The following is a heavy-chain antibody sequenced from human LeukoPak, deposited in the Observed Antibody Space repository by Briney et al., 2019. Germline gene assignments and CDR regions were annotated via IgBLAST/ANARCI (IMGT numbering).Heavy chain of an antibody. CDR1: GYTFTDYY. V-gene: IGHV1-69-2*01. Sequence: GATVKISCEVSGYTFTDYYMHWVQQAPGKGLEWMGLVDPEDGETIYAEKFQGRVTITADTSTDTAYMELSSLRSEDTAVYYCATLSVLGRGNRNWFDPWGQGTLVTVSS. J-gene: IGHJ5*02. CDR2: VDPEDGET. CDR3: ATLSVLGRGNRNWFDP. D-gene: IGHD7-27*01.